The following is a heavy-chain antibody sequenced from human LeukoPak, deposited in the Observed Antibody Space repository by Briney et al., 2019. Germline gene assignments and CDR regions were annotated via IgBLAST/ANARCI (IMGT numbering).Heavy chain of an antibody. V-gene: IGHV3-21*04. Sequence: GGSLRLSSAASGFTFSSYAMSWVRQAPGKGLEWVSAISSSGSTIYYADSVKGRFTISRDNAKNSLYLQMNSLRAEDTAVYYCARPAITYYYDSSGYYYLDYWGQGTLVTVSS. CDR3: ARPAITYYYDSSGYYYLDY. CDR2: ISSSGSTI. D-gene: IGHD3-22*01. J-gene: IGHJ4*02. CDR1: GFTFSSYA.